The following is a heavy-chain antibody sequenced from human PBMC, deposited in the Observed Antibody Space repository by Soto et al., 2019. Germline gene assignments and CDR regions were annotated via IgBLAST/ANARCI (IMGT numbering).Heavy chain of an antibody. CDR2: ISGRDGKT. V-gene: IGHV3-23*04. J-gene: IGHJ4*02. Sequence: DVRLAESGGGLVQPGGSLRLSCTTSGFSFASFAMTWVRQAPGKGLEWGATISGRDGKTYYADSVKGRFSISRDTSRNTRYLQMNSLRADDTAIYYCAKWSYLDYWGQGTRVTVSS. CDR1: GFSFASFA. CDR3: AKWSYLDY. D-gene: IGHD3-3*01.